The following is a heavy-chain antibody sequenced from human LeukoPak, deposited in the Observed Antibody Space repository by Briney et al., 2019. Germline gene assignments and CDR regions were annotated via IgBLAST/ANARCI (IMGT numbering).Heavy chain of an antibody. Sequence: PGGSLRLSCAASGVTFSSYGMRWVRQAPGKGLEWVAFIRYDGSNKYNADSVKGRFTISRDNSKNTLYLQMNSLRAEDTAVYYCAKILGDYYDSSGYYQTFDYWGQGTLVTVSS. J-gene: IGHJ4*02. CDR3: AKILGDYYDSSGYYQTFDY. D-gene: IGHD3-22*01. CDR2: IRYDGSNK. CDR1: GVTFSSYG. V-gene: IGHV3-30*02.